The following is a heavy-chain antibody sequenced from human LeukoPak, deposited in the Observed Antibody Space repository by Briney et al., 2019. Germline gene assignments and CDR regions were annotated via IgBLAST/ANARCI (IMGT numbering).Heavy chain of an antibody. D-gene: IGHD3-22*01. Sequence: PSETLSLTCAVSGGSISSGGYSWSWIRQPPGKGLEWIGSIYHSGSTYYNPSLKSRVTISVDTSKNQFSLKLSSVTAADTAVYYCARECPIRDYYDSSGPPCWFDPWGQGTLVTVSS. J-gene: IGHJ5*02. CDR2: IYHSGST. CDR3: ARECPIRDYYDSSGPPCWFDP. V-gene: IGHV4-39*07. CDR1: GGSISSGGYS.